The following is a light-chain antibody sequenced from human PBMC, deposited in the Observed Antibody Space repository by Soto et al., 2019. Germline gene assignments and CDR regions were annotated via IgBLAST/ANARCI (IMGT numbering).Light chain of an antibody. CDR3: QQYNNWWT. CDR2: GAS. V-gene: IGKV3-15*01. CDR1: ERIYSAY. Sequence: EMVLTQSPGTLSLSRGERATLSCRASERIYSAYLAWYQQKPGQAPRLLIYGASTRATGISARFSGSGSGTEFTLTISSLQSEDFGVYYCQQYNNWWTFGQGTKVDIK. J-gene: IGKJ1*01.